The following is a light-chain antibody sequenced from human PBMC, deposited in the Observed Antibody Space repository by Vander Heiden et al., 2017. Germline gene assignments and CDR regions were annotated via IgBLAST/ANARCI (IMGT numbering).Light chain of an antibody. CDR1: QSVSSNY. J-gene: IGKJ1*01. CDR3: QQYGRSPWT. CDR2: GAS. V-gene: IGKV3-20*01. Sequence: DIVLTQSPGTLSLSPGERATLSCRASQSVSSNYLAWYQQKPGQAPRLLMYGASITATGIPVRFSGSGSGTDFTLIISRLDPEDFAVYYCQQYGRSPWTFGRGTTVEI.